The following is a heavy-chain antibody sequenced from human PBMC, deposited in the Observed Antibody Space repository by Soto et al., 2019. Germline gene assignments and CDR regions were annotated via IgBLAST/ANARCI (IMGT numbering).Heavy chain of an antibody. CDR3: AKEDGAGFKS. CDR2: IFPLLAMV. J-gene: IGHJ4*02. V-gene: IGHV1-69*04. D-gene: IGHD1-26*01. Sequence: QVHLVQSGAEMKKPGSSVKVSCKVSGGDLRNSGISWVRQAPGQGLEWMGGIFPLLAMVDYSQKFQGRVTITADESTSTAYLDLGSLKSEDTAVYYGAKEDGAGFKSWGQGTLVIVSS. CDR1: GGDLRNSG.